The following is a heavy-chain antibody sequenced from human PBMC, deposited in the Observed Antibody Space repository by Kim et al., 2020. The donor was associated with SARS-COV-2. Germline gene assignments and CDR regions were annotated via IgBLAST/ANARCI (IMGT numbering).Heavy chain of an antibody. V-gene: IGHV1-18*01. J-gene: IGHJ3*02. Sequence: ASVKVSCKASGYTFTSYGISWVRQAPGQGLEWMGWISAYNGNTNYAQKLQGRVTMTTDTSTSTAYMELRSLRSDDTAVYYCAGERAVAGTGAAFDIWGQGTMVTVSS. D-gene: IGHD6-19*01. CDR1: GYTFTSYG. CDR3: AGERAVAGTGAAFDI. CDR2: ISAYNGNT.